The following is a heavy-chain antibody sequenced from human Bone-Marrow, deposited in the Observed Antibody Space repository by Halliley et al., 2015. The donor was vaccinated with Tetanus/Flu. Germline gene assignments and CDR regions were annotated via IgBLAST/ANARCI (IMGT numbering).Heavy chain of an antibody. CDR1: GGSIGSGGYY. Sequence: TLSLTCTVSGGSIGSGGYYWSWIRQHPGKGLEWIGDIHYSGSTYYNPSLKSRLTISVDTSKNQFSLKLSSVTAADTAVYYCARNLGNRGYCRSSTSCYYYYGMGVWGQGATVPVSS. CDR2: IHYSGST. CDR3: ARNLGNRGYCRSSTSCYYYYGMGV. J-gene: IGHJ6*02. V-gene: IGHV4-31*03. D-gene: IGHD2-2*01.